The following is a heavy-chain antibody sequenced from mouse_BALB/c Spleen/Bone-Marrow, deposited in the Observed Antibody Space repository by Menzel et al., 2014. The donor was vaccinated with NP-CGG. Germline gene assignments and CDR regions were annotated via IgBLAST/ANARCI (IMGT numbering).Heavy chain of an antibody. J-gene: IGHJ3*01. CDR3: ARRGISWFAY. CDR2: ILPGSGST. Sequence: VELQQSGAKLMNTGASGKMSCKATGYTFSSYGIEWVKQRPEHGLEWIGEILPGSGSTNYNEKFKGKATLTADTSSNTAYMQRSSLTSEDSAFYYCARRGISWFAYLGQATPATVSA. V-gene: IGHV1-9*01. CDR1: GYTFSSYG.